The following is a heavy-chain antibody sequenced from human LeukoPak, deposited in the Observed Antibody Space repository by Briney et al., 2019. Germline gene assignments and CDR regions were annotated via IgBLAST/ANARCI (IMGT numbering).Heavy chain of an antibody. CDR3: ANTPAPGGYYDSSGYDAFDI. J-gene: IGHJ3*02. V-gene: IGHV3-30*18. Sequence: GRSLRLSCAASGFTFSSYGMHWVRQAPGKGLEWVAVISYDGSNKYYADSVKGRFTIPRDNSKNTLYLQMNSLRAEDTAVYYCANTPAPGGYYDSSGYDAFDIWGQGTMVTVSS. CDR1: GFTFSSYG. CDR2: ISYDGSNK. D-gene: IGHD3-22*01.